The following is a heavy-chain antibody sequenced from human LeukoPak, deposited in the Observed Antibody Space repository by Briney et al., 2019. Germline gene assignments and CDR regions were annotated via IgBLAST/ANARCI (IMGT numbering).Heavy chain of an antibody. D-gene: IGHD6-19*01. CDR1: GFTVSSNY. CDR3: ARARQWLLGLGRAFDI. V-gene: IGHV3-53*01. J-gene: IGHJ3*02. Sequence: PGGSLRLSCAASGFTVSSNYMSWVRQAPGKGLERVSVIYSGGSTYYADSVKGRFTISRDNSKNTLYLQMNSLRAEDTAVYYYARARQWLLGLGRAFDIWGQGTMVTVSS. CDR2: IYSGGST.